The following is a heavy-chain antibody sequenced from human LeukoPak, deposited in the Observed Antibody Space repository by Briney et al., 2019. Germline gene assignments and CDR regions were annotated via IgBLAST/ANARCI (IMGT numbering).Heavy chain of an antibody. V-gene: IGHV3-23*01. D-gene: IGHD2-15*01. CDR3: AKQLGYCSDGSCYFPY. CDR1: GFTFSGSA. J-gene: IGHJ4*02. CDR2: ISNNGGYT. Sequence: GGSLRLSCAASGFTFSGSAMSWVRQAPGEGLEWVSAISNNGGYTYYADSVQGRFTISRDNSKSTLCLQMNSLRAEDTAVYYCAKQLGYCSDGSCYFPYWGQGTLVTVSS.